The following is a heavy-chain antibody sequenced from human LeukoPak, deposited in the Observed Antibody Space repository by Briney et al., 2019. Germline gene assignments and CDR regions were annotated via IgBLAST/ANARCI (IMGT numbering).Heavy chain of an antibody. J-gene: IGHJ5*02. CDR1: GFTFSSYA. V-gene: IGHV3-23*01. CDR2: ISGNGGRT. Sequence: GGSLRLSCAASGFTFSSYAMSWVRQAPGKGLEWVSAISGNGGRTYYADSVKGRFTISRDNSRNTLFPQMNSLRAEDTAVYYCAKVAEMDTILGKFDNWGQGTLVTVSS. D-gene: IGHD5-24*01. CDR3: AKVAEMDTILGKFDN.